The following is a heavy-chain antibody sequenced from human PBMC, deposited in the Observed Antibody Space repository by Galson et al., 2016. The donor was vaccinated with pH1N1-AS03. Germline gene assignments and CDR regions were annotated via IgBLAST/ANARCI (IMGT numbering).Heavy chain of an antibody. CDR1: GFTFSTHT. CDR2: ISYDGGDK. CDR3: AREKSNVGADYYGMDV. J-gene: IGHJ6*02. Sequence: SLRLSCAASGFTFSTHTMHWVRQAPGKGLEWVAAISYDGGDKFYADSVKGRFTIYRDNSKNTLYLQVNSLRAEDTAVYYFAREKSNVGADYYGMDVLGQGTTVTVSS. D-gene: IGHD1-26*01. V-gene: IGHV3-30-3*01.